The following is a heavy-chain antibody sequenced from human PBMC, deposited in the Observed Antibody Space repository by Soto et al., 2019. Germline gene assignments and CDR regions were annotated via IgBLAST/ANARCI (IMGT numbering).Heavy chain of an antibody. CDR2: IYYTGST. CDR1: GGSISHDY. CDR3: ARSSIEPRVFMYPFDS. V-gene: IGHV4-59*08. Sequence: PSETLSLTCTISGGSISHDYWSWIRQPPGKGLQWIGYIYYTGSTSYNPALRSRVAISLDTSKNQFSLRLNPVTAADTAVYYCARSSIEPRVFMYPFDSWGQGTLVTVSS. J-gene: IGHJ4*02. D-gene: IGHD6-6*01.